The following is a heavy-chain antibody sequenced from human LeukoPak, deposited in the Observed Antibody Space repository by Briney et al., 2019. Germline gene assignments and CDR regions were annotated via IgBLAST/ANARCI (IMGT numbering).Heavy chain of an antibody. CDR1: GFTFNRNA. J-gene: IGHJ4*02. Sequence: GGSLRLSCAASGFTFNRNAVSWVRQAPGKGLEWVSTIGGSGDKTFYADSVKGRFTISRDNSKNMVHLQMNSLTGEDTALYYCVRRGDASSGWGDHDFWGQGALVTVSS. CDR3: VRRGDASSGWGDHDF. V-gene: IGHV3-23*01. CDR2: IGGSGDKT. D-gene: IGHD6-19*01.